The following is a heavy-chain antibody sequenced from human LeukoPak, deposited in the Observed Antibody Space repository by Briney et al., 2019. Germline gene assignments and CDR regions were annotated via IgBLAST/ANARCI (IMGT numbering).Heavy chain of an antibody. CDR1: GGTFSSYA. D-gene: IGHD3-3*01. J-gene: IGHJ4*02. V-gene: IGHV1-69*04. Sequence: ASVKVSCKASGGTFSSYAISWVRQAPGQGLEWMGRIIPILGIANYAQKFQGRVTITADKSTSTAYMELSSLRSEDTAVYYCARADGNLEWLLDWGQGTLVTVSS. CDR3: ARADGNLEWLLD. CDR2: IIPILGIA.